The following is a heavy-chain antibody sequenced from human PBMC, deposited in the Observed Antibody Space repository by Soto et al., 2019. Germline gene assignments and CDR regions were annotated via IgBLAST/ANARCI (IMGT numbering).Heavy chain of an antibody. D-gene: IGHD6-13*01. Sequence: SQTLSLTCAISGDSVSSNSAAWNWIRQSPSRGLEWLGRKYYRSKWYNDYAVTVKSRITINPDTSKNQFSLQLNSVTPEDTAVYYCARDADAPGIAAAGTYSFTRSRIDYWGQGTLVTVAS. CDR3: ARDADAPGIAAAGTYSFTRSRIDY. V-gene: IGHV6-1*01. J-gene: IGHJ4*02. CDR2: KYYRSKWYN. CDR1: GDSVSSNSAA.